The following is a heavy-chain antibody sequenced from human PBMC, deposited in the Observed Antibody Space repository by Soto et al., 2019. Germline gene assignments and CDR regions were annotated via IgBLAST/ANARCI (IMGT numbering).Heavy chain of an antibody. CDR2: VYWDDDK. J-gene: IGHJ4*02. CDR1: GFSLTTTGVG. V-gene: IGHV2-5*02. D-gene: IGHD3-22*01. Sequence: QITLRESGPTLVKPTQTLTLTCAFSGFSLTTTGVGVGWIRQPPGKALEWLALVYWDDDKHYRPSLSSRLTITKDTSKNQVVLTMTNMDPMDTATYSCALIFYDTPGPADWGQGTLVTVSS. CDR3: ALIFYDTPGPAD.